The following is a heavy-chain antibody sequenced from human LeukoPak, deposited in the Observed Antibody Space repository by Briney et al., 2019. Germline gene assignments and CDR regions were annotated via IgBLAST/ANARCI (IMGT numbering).Heavy chain of an antibody. V-gene: IGHV3-30*02. CDR1: GFTFSSDG. CDR2: IRYDGSNK. D-gene: IGHD6-13*01. CDR3: AKSFGIAAAGIDY. J-gene: IGHJ4*02. Sequence: GGSLRLSCAASGFTFSSDGMHWVRQAPGKGLEWVAFIRYDGSNKYYADSVKGRFTISRDNSKNTLYLQMNSLRAEDTAVYYCAKSFGIAAAGIDYWGQGTLVTVSS.